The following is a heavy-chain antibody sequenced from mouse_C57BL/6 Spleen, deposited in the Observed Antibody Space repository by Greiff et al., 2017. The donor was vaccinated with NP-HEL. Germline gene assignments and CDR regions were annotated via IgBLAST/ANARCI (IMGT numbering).Heavy chain of an antibody. CDR3: ARWESLYAMDY. J-gene: IGHJ4*01. CDR1: GFTFSDYY. D-gene: IGHD4-1*01. Sequence: EVQLVESGGGLVQPGGSLKLSCAASGFTFSDYYMYWVRQTPEKRLEWVAYISNGGGSTYYPDTVKGRFTISRDNAKNTLYLQMSRLKSEDTAMYYCARWESLYAMDYWGQGTSVTVSS. CDR2: ISNGGGST. V-gene: IGHV5-12*01.